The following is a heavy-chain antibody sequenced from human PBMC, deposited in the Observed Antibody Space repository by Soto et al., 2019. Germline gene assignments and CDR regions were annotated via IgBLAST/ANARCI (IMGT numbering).Heavy chain of an antibody. CDR1: GFAFGAYA. CDR2: ISGAGGNT. D-gene: IGHD2-2*01. V-gene: IGHV3-23*01. J-gene: IGHJ5*02. Sequence: EVQLLESGGGLVQPGGSLRLSCAASGFAFGAYAMTWVRQAPGKGLEWVSVISGAGGNTYYADSVKGRFTVSRDNSKMMLYMEMNSLRVEDTAIYYCAKDPVAQLLPSWWFDRWGQGTRVTVSS. CDR3: AKDPVAQLLPSWWFDR.